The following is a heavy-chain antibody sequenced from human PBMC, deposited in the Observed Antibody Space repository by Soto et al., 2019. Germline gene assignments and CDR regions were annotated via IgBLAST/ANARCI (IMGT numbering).Heavy chain of an antibody. CDR3: AKTANGWFSAFDI. J-gene: IGHJ3*02. D-gene: IGHD6-19*01. CDR2: ISGSGGTT. V-gene: IGHV3-23*01. CDR1: GFTFDDYA. Sequence: PGGSLRLSCAASGFTFDDYAMHWVRQAPGKGLEWVSAISGSGGTTYYADSVKGRFTFSRDNSKNTLYLQMNSLRAEDAAVYYCAKTANGWFSAFDIWGQGTMVTVSS.